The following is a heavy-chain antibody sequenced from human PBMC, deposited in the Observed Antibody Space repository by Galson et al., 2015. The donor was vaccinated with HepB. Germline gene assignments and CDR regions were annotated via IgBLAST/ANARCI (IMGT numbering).Heavy chain of an antibody. Sequence: SVKVSCKASGYTFTGYYMHWVRQAPGQGLEWMGIINPSGGSTSYAQKFQGRVTMTRDTSTSTVYMELSSLRSEDTAVYYCARDCLTQYYYDSSGYYPYYGMDVWGQGTTVTVSS. V-gene: IGHV1-46*01. J-gene: IGHJ6*02. CDR1: GYTFTGYY. CDR2: INPSGGST. D-gene: IGHD3-22*01. CDR3: ARDCLTQYYYDSSGYYPYYGMDV.